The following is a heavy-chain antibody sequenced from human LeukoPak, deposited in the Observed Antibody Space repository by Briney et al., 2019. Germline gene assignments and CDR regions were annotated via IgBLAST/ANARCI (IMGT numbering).Heavy chain of an antibody. V-gene: IGHV4-30-2*01. Sequence: PSETLSLTCTVSGGSITSSSYYWSWIRQPPGKGLEWIGYIYHSGSTYYNPSLKSRVTISVDRSKNQFSLKLSSVTAADTAVYYCARDAPRHQQPRYCSSTSCYTASGAFDIWGQGTMVTVSS. CDR1: GGSITSSSYY. D-gene: IGHD2-2*02. J-gene: IGHJ3*02. CDR2: IYHSGST. CDR3: ARDAPRHQQPRYCSSTSCYTASGAFDI.